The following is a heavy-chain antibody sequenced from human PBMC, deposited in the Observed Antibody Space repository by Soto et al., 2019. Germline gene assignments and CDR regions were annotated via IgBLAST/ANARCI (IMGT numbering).Heavy chain of an antibody. J-gene: IGHJ4*02. CDR3: VRDYGGHDILAIDY. CDR2: IWYDGGNK. V-gene: IGHV3-33*01. CDR1: GFTFSNYG. Sequence: PGGSLRLSCAASGFTFSNYGMHWVRQAPGKGLEWVAVIWYDGGNKYYADSVKGRFTISRDNSKNTLYLQMNSLRAEDTVLYYCVRDYGGHDILAIDYWGQGTLVTVSS. D-gene: IGHD3-9*01.